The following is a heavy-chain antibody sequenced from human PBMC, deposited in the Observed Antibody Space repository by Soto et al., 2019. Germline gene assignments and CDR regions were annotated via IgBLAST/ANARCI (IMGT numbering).Heavy chain of an antibody. D-gene: IGHD6-13*01. CDR3: ARDVAKSIAAAGPFDY. Sequence: GGSLRLSCAASGFTFSSYGMHWVRQAPGKGLEWVAVISYDGSNKYYADSVKGRFTISRDNSKNTLYLQMNSLRAEDTAVYYCARDVAKSIAAAGPFDYWGQGTLVTVSS. CDR1: GFTFSSYG. V-gene: IGHV3-30*03. J-gene: IGHJ4*02. CDR2: ISYDGSNK.